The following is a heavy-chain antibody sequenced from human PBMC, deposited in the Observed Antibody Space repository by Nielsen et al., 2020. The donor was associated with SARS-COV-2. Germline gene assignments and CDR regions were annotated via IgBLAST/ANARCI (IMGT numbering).Heavy chain of an antibody. V-gene: IGHV4-34*01. J-gene: IGHJ3*01. Sequence: SETLSLTCAVYGGSFSGYYWSWIRQPPGKGLEWIGSIYYSGSTYYNPSLKSRVTISVDTSKNQFSLKLSSVTAADTAAYYCARGIFGVWGQGTMVTVSS. CDR3: ARGIFGV. CDR2: IYYSGST. CDR1: GGSFSGYY.